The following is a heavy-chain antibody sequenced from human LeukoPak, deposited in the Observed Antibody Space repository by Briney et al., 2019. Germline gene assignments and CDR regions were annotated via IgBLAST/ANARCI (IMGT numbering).Heavy chain of an antibody. CDR2: ISGNGGDT. D-gene: IGHD1-26*01. V-gene: IGHV3-23*01. Sequence: GGSLRLSCAASGFTFSSYSISWVRQASGKGLEWVSVISGNGGDTFYADSVKGRFTISRDNSKDMLYLQMNSLGVEDTAVYYCAKGRTLVGGSTRSYDHWGQGTLVTVSS. CDR1: GFTFSSYS. CDR3: AKGRTLVGGSTRSYDH. J-gene: IGHJ4*02.